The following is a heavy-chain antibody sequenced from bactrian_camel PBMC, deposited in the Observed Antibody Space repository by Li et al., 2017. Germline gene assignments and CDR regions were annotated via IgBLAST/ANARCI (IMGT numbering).Heavy chain of an antibody. CDR2: VTSGGDNT. Sequence: VQLVESGGGSVRSGGSLRLSCAASGSPYKRYAVAWFRQAPGKGLEWVSTVTSGGDNTYYADVVKGRFTVARDNAKNTLSLQLDSLKPEDTAMYYCAKEGDMWHPFGSWGQGTQVTVS. CDR1: GSPYKRYA. J-gene: IGHJ6*01. CDR3: AKEGDMWHPFGS. D-gene: IGHD7*01. V-gene: IGHV3S31*01.